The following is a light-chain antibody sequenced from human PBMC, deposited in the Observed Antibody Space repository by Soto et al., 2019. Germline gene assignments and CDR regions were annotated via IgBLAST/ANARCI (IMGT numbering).Light chain of an antibody. Sequence: EIVLTQSPATLSLSSGERATLSCRASQGIRTFLAWYQQKIGQAPRLLIHGASNRATGIPARFSGSGSETDFTLTISSLEPEDFAVYYCQQRYNWPLTFGGGTKVDIK. CDR2: GAS. CDR1: QGIRTF. CDR3: QQRYNWPLT. V-gene: IGKV3-11*01. J-gene: IGKJ4*01.